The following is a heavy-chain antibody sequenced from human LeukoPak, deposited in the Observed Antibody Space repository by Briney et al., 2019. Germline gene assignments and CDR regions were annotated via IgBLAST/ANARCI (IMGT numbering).Heavy chain of an antibody. Sequence: ASVKVSCKASGYIFTDYYMHWMRQAPGQGLEWMGWINPNSGGTNYAQKFQGRVTMTRTTSISTVYMELSRLRSDDTALYFCARERDAFDIWGQGTMVTVSS. J-gene: IGHJ3*02. CDR3: ARERDAFDI. CDR2: INPNSGGT. CDR1: GYIFTDYY. V-gene: IGHV1-2*02.